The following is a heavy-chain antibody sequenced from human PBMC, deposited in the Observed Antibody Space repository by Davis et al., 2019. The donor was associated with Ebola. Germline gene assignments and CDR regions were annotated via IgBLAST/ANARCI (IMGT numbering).Heavy chain of an antibody. CDR3: ARGGIAVAGVLYYYYGMDV. CDR2: IYYSGST. D-gene: IGHD6-19*01. V-gene: IGHV4-59*01. CDR1: GGSISSYY. Sequence: GSLRLSCTVSGGSISSYYWSWIRQPPGKGLEWIGYIYYSGSTNYNPSLKSRVTISVDTSKNQFSLKLSSVTAADTAVYYCARGGIAVAGVLYYYYGMDVWGKGTTVTVSS. J-gene: IGHJ6*04.